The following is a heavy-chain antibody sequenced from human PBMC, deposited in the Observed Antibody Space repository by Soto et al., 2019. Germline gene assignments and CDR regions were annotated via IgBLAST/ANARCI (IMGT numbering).Heavy chain of an antibody. Sequence: EVQLMESGGGLVQPGGSLRLSCAASGFTFTTSAMSWVRQVPGKGLEWVALISGSGRSTDYADSVKGRFIISRDNSKNTVSLQMNSLRAGDSAVYYCATDPPSEKLQPDFAMDVWGQGTTVTVAS. CDR3: ATDPPSEKLQPDFAMDV. V-gene: IGHV3-23*01. CDR1: GFTFTTSA. CDR2: ISGSGRST. D-gene: IGHD2-15*01. J-gene: IGHJ6*02.